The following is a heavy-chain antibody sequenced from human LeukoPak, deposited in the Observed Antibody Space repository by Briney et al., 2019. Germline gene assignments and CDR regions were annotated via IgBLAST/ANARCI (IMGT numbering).Heavy chain of an antibody. CDR3: AVSDCSSASCLFAH. J-gene: IGHJ1*01. CDR2: ISGSRGNT. V-gene: IGHV3-23*01. CDR1: GFTFSKYA. Sequence: GGSLRLSCAASGFTFSKYAMGWVRQAPGKGLEWVSTISGSRGNTYYADLEEGRFTISRDNSKNTLYLQMSSLRAEDTAVYYCAVSDCSSASCLFAHWGQGPLVTVPS. D-gene: IGHD2-2*01.